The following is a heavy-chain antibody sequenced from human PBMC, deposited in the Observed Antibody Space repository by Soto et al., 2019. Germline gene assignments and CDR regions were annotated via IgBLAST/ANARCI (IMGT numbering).Heavy chain of an antibody. V-gene: IGHV1-69*06. J-gene: IGHJ6*02. CDR2: IIPIFGTA. D-gene: IGHD3-3*01. CDR3: ASIYTIFGVADHYYYGMDV. CDR1: GGTFSSYA. Sequence: ASVKVSCKASGGTFSSYAISWVRQAPGQGLEWMGGIIPIFGTANYAQKFQGRVTITADKSTSTAYMELSSLRSEDAAVYYCASIYTIFGVADHYYYGMDVWGQGTTGTV.